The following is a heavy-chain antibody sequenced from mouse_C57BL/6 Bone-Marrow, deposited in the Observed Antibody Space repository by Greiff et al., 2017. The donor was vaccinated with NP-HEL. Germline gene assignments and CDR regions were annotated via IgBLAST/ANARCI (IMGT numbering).Heavy chain of an antibody. CDR3: ARHSNYEGDYAMDY. CDR1: EYEFPSHD. Sequence: DVMLVESGGGLVQPGESLKLSCESNEYEFPSHDMSWVRTTPEKRLELVAAINSDGGSTYYPDTMERRFIISRDNTKKTLYLHMSSLRSEDTALYYGARHSNYEGDYAMDYWGQGTSVTVSS. D-gene: IGHD2-5*01. V-gene: IGHV5-2*01. J-gene: IGHJ4*01. CDR2: INSDGGST.